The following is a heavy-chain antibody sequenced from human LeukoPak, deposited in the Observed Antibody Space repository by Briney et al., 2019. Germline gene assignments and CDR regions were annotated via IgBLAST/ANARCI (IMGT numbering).Heavy chain of an antibody. CDR2: ININNGGT. CDR1: GDTFTGHH. Sequence: GASVKVSCKASGDTFTGHHMHWVRQAPGQGLEWMGWININNGGTNYAQNFQGRVTMTRDTSISAAYMELSSLTSDDTALYFCARVSEPLAPFDCWGQGTLVTVSS. D-gene: IGHD1-26*01. J-gene: IGHJ4*02. V-gene: IGHV1-2*02. CDR3: ARVSEPLAPFDC.